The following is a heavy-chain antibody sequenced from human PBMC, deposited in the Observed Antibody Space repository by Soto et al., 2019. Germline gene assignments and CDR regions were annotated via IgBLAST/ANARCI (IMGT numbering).Heavy chain of an antibody. CDR3: GGPGGELEPLTG. V-gene: IGHV3-7*05. CDR2: INQAGGAK. J-gene: IGHJ4*02. Sequence: EMQLVESGGGLVQPGGPLRLSCVASGFDFSDSWMNWVRQAPGKGLGWVANINQAGGAKNYLDYVRGRFTISRTNAKQSMYLQKNSRIAEDKAVYYCGGPGGELEPLTGWGPGTLVTVSS. D-gene: IGHD1-1*01. CDR1: GFDFSDSW.